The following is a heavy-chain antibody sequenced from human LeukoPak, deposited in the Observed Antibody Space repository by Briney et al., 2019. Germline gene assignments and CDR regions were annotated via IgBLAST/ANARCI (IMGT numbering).Heavy chain of an antibody. D-gene: IGHD3-16*01. CDR2: VYDIGST. V-gene: IGHV4-59*11. J-gene: IGHJ4*02. CDR1: GGSIGSHY. CDR3: ARGGVLTSVDY. Sequence: PSETLSLTCTVSGGSIGSHYWTWIRQTPGKGLEWIGYVYDIGSTKYNPSLKSRVTISVDTSKNQFSLRLSSVTAADTAVYYCARGGVLTSVDYWGQGTLVAVSS.